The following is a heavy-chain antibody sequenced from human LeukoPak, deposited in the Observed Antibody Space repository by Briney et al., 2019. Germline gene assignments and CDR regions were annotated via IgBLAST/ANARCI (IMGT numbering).Heavy chain of an antibody. Sequence: GGSLRLSCAASGFTFSSYWMHWVRHGPGKGLVWVSRINSDGSSTTYADSVKGRFTISRDNAKNTLYLQMNSLRAEDTAVYYCAREVKYYGMDVWGQGTTVTVSS. V-gene: IGHV3-74*01. D-gene: IGHD4-23*01. CDR1: GFTFSSYW. J-gene: IGHJ6*02. CDR2: INSDGSST. CDR3: AREVKYYGMDV.